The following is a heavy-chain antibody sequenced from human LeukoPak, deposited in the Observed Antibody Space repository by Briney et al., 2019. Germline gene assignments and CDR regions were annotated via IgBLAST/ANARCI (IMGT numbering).Heavy chain of an antibody. D-gene: IGHD3-22*01. V-gene: IGHV4-31*03. CDR3: ARETSHYDRSGYYLDD. CDR2: IYYSGST. J-gene: IGHJ4*02. Sequence: SETLSLTCTASGGSISSGGYYWSWIRQHPGKGLEWIGYIYYSGSTYYNPSLKSRVTISVDTSKNQFSLKLSSVTAADTAVYYCARETSHYDRSGYYLDDWGQGTLVTVSS. CDR1: GGSISSGGYY.